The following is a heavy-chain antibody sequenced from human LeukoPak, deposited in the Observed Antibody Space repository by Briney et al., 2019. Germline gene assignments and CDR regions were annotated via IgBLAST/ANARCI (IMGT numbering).Heavy chain of an antibody. V-gene: IGHV3-74*01. D-gene: IGHD1-26*01. J-gene: IGHJ5*02. CDR3: VRLSWELGDGGVT. CDR1: GFIFSSYW. CDR2: INSDGSST. Sequence: PGGSLRLSCAASGFIFSSYWMHWVRQAPGKGLVWISRINSDGSSTSYADSVKGRFTISRDNAKNTLYLQMNSLRAEDTAVYYRVRLSWELGDGGVTWGQGTLVTVSS.